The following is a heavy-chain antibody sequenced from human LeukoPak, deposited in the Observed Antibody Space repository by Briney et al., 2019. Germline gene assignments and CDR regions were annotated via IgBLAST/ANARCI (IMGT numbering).Heavy chain of an antibody. D-gene: IGHD3-10*01. CDR3: ARSGGYYYYGMDV. Sequence: ASVKVSCTASGYTFTGYYMHWVRQAPGQGLEWMGWINPNSGGTNYAQKCQGRVTMTRDTSISTAYMELSRLRSDDTAVYYCARSGGYYYYGMDVWGQGTTVTVSS. J-gene: IGHJ6*02. CDR2: INPNSGGT. V-gene: IGHV1-2*02. CDR1: GYTFTGYY.